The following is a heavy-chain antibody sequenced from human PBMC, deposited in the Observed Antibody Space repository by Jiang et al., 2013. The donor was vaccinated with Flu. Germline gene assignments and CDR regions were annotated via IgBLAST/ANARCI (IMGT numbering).Heavy chain of an antibody. D-gene: IGHD3-9*01. CDR3: ARGHLVGYEISTGYYRPFDR. V-gene: IGHV3-21*01. CDR1: GFDFGIYS. CDR2: MSSRSAYI. J-gene: IGHJ4*02. Sequence: VQLVESGGGLVRPGGSLRLSCAASGFDFGIYSMNWVRQAPGKGLEWISSMSSRSAYIYYADSVRGRFTISRDDDKDSVHLQMNSLRAEDAAVYYCARGHLVGYEISTGYYRPFDRWGQGTLVAVSS.